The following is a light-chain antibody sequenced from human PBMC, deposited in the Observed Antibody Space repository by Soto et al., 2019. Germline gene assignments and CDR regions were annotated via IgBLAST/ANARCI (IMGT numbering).Light chain of an antibody. CDR2: AAS. V-gene: IGKV1-39*01. J-gene: IGKJ1*01. CDR1: QSISSY. CDR3: QQYNSYSGP. Sequence: IQLTQSPYSLSASVGDRVTITCRASQSISSYLNWYQQKPGKAPKLLIYAASSLQSGVPSRFSGSGSGTEFTLTISSLQPDDFATYYCQQYNSYSGPFGQGTKVDIK.